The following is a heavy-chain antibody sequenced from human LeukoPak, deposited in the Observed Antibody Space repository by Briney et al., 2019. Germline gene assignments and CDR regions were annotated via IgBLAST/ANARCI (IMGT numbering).Heavy chain of an antibody. V-gene: IGHV4-59*01. Sequence: SETLSLTCTVSGGSISSYYWSWIRQPPGEGLEWIGSIYYSGSTNYNPSLKSRVTISVDTSKNQFSLKLSSVTAADTAVYYCARTTEGGYTYDYFYYYYMDVWGKGTTVTISS. CDR1: GGSISSYY. D-gene: IGHD5-18*01. J-gene: IGHJ6*03. CDR3: ARTTEGGYTYDYFYYYYMDV. CDR2: IYYSGST.